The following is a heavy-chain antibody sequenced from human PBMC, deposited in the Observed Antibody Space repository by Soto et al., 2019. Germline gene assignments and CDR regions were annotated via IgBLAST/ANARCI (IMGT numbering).Heavy chain of an antibody. J-gene: IGHJ4*02. V-gene: IGHV2-5*02. Sequence: QITLKESGPTLVKPTQTLTLTCTFSGFSLSTSGVGVGWIRQPPGKALEWLALIYWDDDKRYSPSLKSRLTITKDTSKNQVVLTMTNMDPVDTATYYCAHLDYGDNVRGPFDYWGQGTLVTVSS. CDR2: IYWDDDK. CDR3: AHLDYGDNVRGPFDY. D-gene: IGHD4-17*01. CDR1: GFSLSTSGVG.